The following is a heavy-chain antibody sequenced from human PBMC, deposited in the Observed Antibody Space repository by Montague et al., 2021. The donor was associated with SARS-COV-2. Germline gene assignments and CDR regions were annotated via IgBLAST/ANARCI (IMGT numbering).Heavy chain of an antibody. Sequence: SMRLSWEAYGFTFSSYWMHWVRQAPGKGLVWVSRINSDGSSTSYADSVKGRFTISRDNAKNTLYLQMNSLRAEDTAVYYCARDTVRDYGDSGDYWGQGTLVTVSS. CDR2: INSDGSST. CDR1: GFTFSSYW. V-gene: IGHV3-74*01. CDR3: ARDTVRDYGDSGDY. D-gene: IGHD4-17*01. J-gene: IGHJ4*02.